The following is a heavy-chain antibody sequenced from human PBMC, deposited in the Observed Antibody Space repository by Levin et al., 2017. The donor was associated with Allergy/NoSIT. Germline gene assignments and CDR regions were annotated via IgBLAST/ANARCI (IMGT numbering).Heavy chain of an antibody. Sequence: SETLSLTCTVYGGSFSGYYWNWIRQSPGKRPEWIGYIHYTGYTNYSPSLKSRVTISLDTSKNQFSLKLTSVTAADTAVYSCARSAHVTVIPAAIFAFDPWGQGILVTVSS. CDR2: IHYTGYT. V-gene: IGHV4-59*08. CDR1: GGSFSGYY. CDR3: ARSAHVTVIPAAIFAFDP. J-gene: IGHJ5*02. D-gene: IGHD2-2*01.